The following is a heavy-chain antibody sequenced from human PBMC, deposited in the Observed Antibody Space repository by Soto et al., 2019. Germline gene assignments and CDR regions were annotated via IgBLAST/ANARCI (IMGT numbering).Heavy chain of an antibody. D-gene: IGHD3-10*01. V-gene: IGHV1-46*04. CDR2: INPSGGST. CDR1: GYTFTSYY. Sequence: QVQLVQSGAEVKKPGASVKVSCKASGYTFTSYYMHWVRQAPGQGLEWMGIINPSGGSTSYAQKLQGRVTMTRDTSTSTVYMELSSLRYVDTAVYYCARDFYYGSGSYRCDYWGQGTLVTVSS. J-gene: IGHJ4*02. CDR3: ARDFYYGSGSYRCDY.